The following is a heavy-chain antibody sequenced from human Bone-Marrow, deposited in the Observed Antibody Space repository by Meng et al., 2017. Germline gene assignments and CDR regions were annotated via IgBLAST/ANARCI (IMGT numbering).Heavy chain of an antibody. CDR3: ARDFGFGGGYYGMDF. D-gene: IGHD3-10*01. Sequence: SETLSLTCTVSGGSISSFYWSWIRQPPGKGLEWIGCIYNSGSTNYNPSLKSRVTISVDTSKNQFSLKLSSVTAADTAVYYCARDFGFGGGYYGMDFWGHGTTVTVSS. CDR1: GGSISSFY. J-gene: IGHJ6*02. CDR2: IYNSGST. V-gene: IGHV4-59*01.